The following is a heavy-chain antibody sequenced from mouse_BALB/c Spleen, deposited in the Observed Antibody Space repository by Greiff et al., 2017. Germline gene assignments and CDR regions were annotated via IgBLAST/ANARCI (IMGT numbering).Heavy chain of an antibody. CDR2: ISSGSSTI. J-gene: IGHJ3*01. CDR1: GFTFSSFG. V-gene: IGHV5-17*02. CDR3: ATDWFAC. Sequence: EVKLVESGGGLVQPGGSRKLSCAASGFTFSSFGMHWVRQAPEKGLEWVAYISSGSSTIYYADTVKGRFTISRDNPKNTLFLQMTSLRSEDTAMYYCATDWFACWGQGTLVTVSA.